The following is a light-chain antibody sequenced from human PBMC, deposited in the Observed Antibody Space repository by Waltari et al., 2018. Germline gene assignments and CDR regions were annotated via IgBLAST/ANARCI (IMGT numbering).Light chain of an antibody. Sequence: EVVLTQSPATLSLSPGETATLSRRASQSVSGYLAWYQQRPGQAPRLLMSNASNRASGIPAGFSGSGSGTDCTRTISSLEPEDVAVYYCQQRTNWPLTFGGGTRVEIK. J-gene: IGKJ4*01. V-gene: IGKV3-11*01. CDR2: NAS. CDR3: QQRTNWPLT. CDR1: QSVSGY.